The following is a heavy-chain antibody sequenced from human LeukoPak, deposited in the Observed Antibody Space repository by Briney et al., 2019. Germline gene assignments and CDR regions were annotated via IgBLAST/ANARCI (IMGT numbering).Heavy chain of an antibody. CDR3: AREGQWLAKYYYYMDV. D-gene: IGHD6-19*01. V-gene: IGHV3-23*01. CDR2: ISGSGGST. CDR1: GFTFSSYA. J-gene: IGHJ6*03. Sequence: GGSLRLSFAASGFTFSSYAMSWVRQAPGKGLEWVSAISGSGGSTYYADSVKGRFTISRDNSKNTLYLQMNSLRAEDTAVYYCAREGQWLAKYYYYMDVWGKGTTVTVSS.